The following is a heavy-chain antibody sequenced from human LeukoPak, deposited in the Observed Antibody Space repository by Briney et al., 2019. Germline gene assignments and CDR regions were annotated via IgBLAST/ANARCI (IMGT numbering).Heavy chain of an antibody. D-gene: IGHD3-10*01. J-gene: IGHJ2*01. CDR2: IYYSGST. Sequence: SETLSLTCTVSGGSISSYYWSWIRQPPGKGLEWIGYIYYSGSTNYNPSLKSRVTISVDTSKNQFSLKLSSVTAADTAVYYCASGSGGRSPSYWYFDLWGRGTLVTVSS. CDR1: GGSISSYY. CDR3: ASGSGGRSPSYWYFDL. V-gene: IGHV4-59*12.